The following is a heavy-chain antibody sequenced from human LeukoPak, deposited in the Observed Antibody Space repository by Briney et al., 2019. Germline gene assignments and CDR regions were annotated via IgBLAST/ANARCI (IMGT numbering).Heavy chain of an antibody. Sequence: ASVKVSCKASGYTFTGYYMHWVRQAPGQGLECMGWINPNSGGTNYAQKFQGRVTMTRDTSISTAYMELSRLRSDDTAVYYCARDYQGYSTSYYFDYWGQGTLVTVSS. D-gene: IGHD4-11*01. V-gene: IGHV1-2*02. J-gene: IGHJ4*01. CDR3: ARDYQGYSTSYYFDY. CDR1: GYTFTGYY. CDR2: INPNSGGT.